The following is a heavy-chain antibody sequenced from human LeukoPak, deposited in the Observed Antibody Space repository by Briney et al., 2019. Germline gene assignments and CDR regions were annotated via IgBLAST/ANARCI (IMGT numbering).Heavy chain of an antibody. CDR3: ARPLVSGSLAY. V-gene: IGHV3-74*01. Sequence: PGGSLRLSCAASGFTFSSYWMHWVRQAPGEGLVWVSRITGDGTSTNYADSAKGRFTISRDNTKNTLFLQMNSLRAEDTAVYYCARPLVSGSLAYWGQGTLVTVSS. D-gene: IGHD3-10*01. J-gene: IGHJ4*02. CDR2: ITGDGTST. CDR1: GFTFSSYW.